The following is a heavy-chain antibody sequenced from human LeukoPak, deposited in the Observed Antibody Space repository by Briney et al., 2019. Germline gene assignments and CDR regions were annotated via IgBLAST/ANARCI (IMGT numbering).Heavy chain of an antibody. CDR1: GGSFSGYY. V-gene: IGHV4-34*01. J-gene: IGHJ4*02. D-gene: IGHD6-13*01. Sequence: PSETLSLTCAVYGGSFSGYYWSWIRQPPGKGLEWIGEINHSGSTNYDPSLKSRVTISADTSKNQFSLKLSSVTAADTAVYYCARGRRSSWYTYWGQGTLVTVSS. CDR3: ARGRRSSWYTY. CDR2: INHSGST.